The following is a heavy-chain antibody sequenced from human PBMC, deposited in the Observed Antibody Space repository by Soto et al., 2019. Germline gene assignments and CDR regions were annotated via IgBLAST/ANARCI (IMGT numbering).Heavy chain of an antibody. Sequence: GGSLRLSCAASGFTFSSYGMHWVRQAPGKGLEWVAVISYDGSNKYYADSVKGRFTISRDNSKNTRYLQMNSLRAEDTAVYYCAKDTTEYCSGGSCYNYGMDVWGQGTTVTVSS. CDR3: AKDTTEYCSGGSCYNYGMDV. CDR2: ISYDGSNK. D-gene: IGHD2-15*01. V-gene: IGHV3-30*18. CDR1: GFTFSSYG. J-gene: IGHJ6*02.